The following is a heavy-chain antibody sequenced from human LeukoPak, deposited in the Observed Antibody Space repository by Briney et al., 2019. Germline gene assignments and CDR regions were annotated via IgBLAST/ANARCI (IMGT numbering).Heavy chain of an antibody. D-gene: IGHD5-18*01. J-gene: IGHJ4*02. Sequence: PGGSLRLSCAASGFTFSISGMNWVRQAPGKGLEWVSGIIASGDKTYYADSVQGRFTISRDNSKNTLYLQMNSLRVEDTAIYYCAKDHRPVDTLMSFHYWGQGTLVTVSS. CDR3: AKDHRPVDTLMSFHY. CDR2: IIASGDKT. CDR1: GFTFSISG. V-gene: IGHV3-23*01.